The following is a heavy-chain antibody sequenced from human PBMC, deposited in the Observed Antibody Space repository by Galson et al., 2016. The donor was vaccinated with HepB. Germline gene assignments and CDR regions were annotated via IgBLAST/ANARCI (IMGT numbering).Heavy chain of an antibody. CDR2: IRSKAYGGTT. J-gene: IGHJ6*02. Sequence: SLRLSCAASGFTFGDYAMSWFRQAPGKGLEWVGFIRSKAYGGTTEYAAPVKGRFTISRDDSTSIGYLQMSSLKTEDTAVYYCSRGSAGRFYYYYGMDVWGQGTTVSVSS. CDR1: GFTFGDYA. D-gene: IGHD4-17*01. CDR3: SRGSAGRFYYYYGMDV. V-gene: IGHV3-49*03.